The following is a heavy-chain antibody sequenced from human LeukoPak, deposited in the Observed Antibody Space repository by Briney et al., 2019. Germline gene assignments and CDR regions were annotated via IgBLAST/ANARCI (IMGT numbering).Heavy chain of an antibody. CDR1: GFTFTNYA. CDR3: AKVRGYQLVQVFDY. CDR2: INRNGGTT. D-gene: IGHD2-2*01. Sequence: GGSLRLSCTASGFTFTNYAMSWVRQAPGKGLEWVSVINRNGGTTEYTDSVKGRFTISRDNSQNTMYLQMNNLRAEDTAVYYCAKVRGYQLVQVFDYWGQGVLVTVSS. V-gene: IGHV3-23*01. J-gene: IGHJ4*02.